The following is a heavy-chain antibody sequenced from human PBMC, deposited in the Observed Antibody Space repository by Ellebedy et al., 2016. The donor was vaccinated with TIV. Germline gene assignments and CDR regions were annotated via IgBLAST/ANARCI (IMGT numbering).Heavy chain of an antibody. CDR3: AMYYDSIGPFFDY. D-gene: IGHD3-22*01. V-gene: IGHV4-4*02. CDR1: GGSISNNNW. J-gene: IGHJ4*02. Sequence: SETLSLXXAVSGGSISNNNWWNWVRQPPGKGLEWIGEIYHSGSTNYNPSLKSRVTISLDKSKNHFSLKLNSVTAADTALYYCAMYYDSIGPFFDYWGQGTLVTVSS. CDR2: IYHSGST.